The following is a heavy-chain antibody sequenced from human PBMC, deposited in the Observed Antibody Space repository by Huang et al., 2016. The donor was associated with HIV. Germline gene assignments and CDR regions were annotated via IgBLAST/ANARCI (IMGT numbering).Heavy chain of an antibody. CDR3: ARGYKARPAFDV. CDR1: VESFSGYY. V-gene: IGHV4-34*02. Sequence: QVQLQQWGAGQLKSSETLTLTCAVYVESFSGYYWSWIRQSPGRGLEWIGEINHSGGDIHQSGASNSNPSLKSRVTISMDTSRHRFSLKLNSFTVADTAVYYCARGYKARPAFDVWARGTPVSISS. CDR2: INHSGGDIHQSGAS. J-gene: IGHJ3*01. D-gene: IGHD3-10*01.